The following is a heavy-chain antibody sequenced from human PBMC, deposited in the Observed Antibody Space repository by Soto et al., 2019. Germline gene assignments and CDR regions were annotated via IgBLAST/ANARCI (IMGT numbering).Heavy chain of an antibody. V-gene: IGHV3-23*01. J-gene: IGHJ4*02. CDR3: AKDGPVSGTTPYYFDY. D-gene: IGHD2-2*01. CDR2: ISGSGGST. CDR1: GFTFSSYA. Sequence: EVQLLESGGGLVQPGGSLRLSCAASGFTFSSYAMSWVRQAPGKGLEWVSAISGSGGSTYYADSVKGRFTISRDNSKNTLYLQMNSLRAEDTAVYYCAKDGPVSGTTPYYFDYWGQGTLVTVSS.